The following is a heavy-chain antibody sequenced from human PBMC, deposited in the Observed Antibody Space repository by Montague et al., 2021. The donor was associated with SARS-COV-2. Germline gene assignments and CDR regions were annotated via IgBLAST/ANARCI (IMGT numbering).Heavy chain of an antibody. J-gene: IGHJ6*02. CDR2: IYYSGTT. CDR3: ARVVRYYDFWSGYTEYYYYGKDV. V-gene: IGHV4-59*01. Sequence: SETLSLTCTVSGGSISSYFWSWIRRPPGKGLEWIGSIYYSGTTNXXPSLKSRVTISVDTSKNQFSLKLSSVTAADTAVYYCARVVRYYDFWSGYTEYYYYGKDVWGQGTTVTVSS. D-gene: IGHD3-3*01. CDR1: GGSISSYF.